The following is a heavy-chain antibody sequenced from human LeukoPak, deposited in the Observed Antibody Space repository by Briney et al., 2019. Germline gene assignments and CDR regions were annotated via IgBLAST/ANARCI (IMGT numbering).Heavy chain of an antibody. J-gene: IGHJ4*02. CDR3: ARYSGNQYSFHC. D-gene: IGHD5-12*01. V-gene: IGHV3-7*05. CDR1: GFTFSNYW. CDR2: IKDDGSGK. Sequence: GGSLRLSCAASGFTFSNYWMSWVRQAPGKGLEWVANIKDDGSGKYYVDSVKGRLTISRDNAEKTLYLQMNSLRAEDTAVYYCARYSGNQYSFHCWGQGTLVTVSS.